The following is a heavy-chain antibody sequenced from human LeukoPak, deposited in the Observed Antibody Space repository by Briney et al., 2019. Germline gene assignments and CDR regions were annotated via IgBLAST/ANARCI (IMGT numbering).Heavy chain of an antibody. CDR2: INWNGGST. J-gene: IGHJ4*02. CDR1: GFTFDDYG. D-gene: IGHD2-21*01. V-gene: IGHV3-20*04. Sequence: GGSLRLSCAASGFTFDDYGMSWVRQAPRKGLDWLSGINWNGGSTGYADSVKGRFTISRDNAKNSLYLQMNSLRAEDTALYYCARALGGDYDYWGQGTLVTVSS. CDR3: ARALGGDYDY.